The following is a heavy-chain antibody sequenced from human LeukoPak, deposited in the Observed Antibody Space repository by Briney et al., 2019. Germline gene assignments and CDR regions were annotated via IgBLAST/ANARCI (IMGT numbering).Heavy chain of an antibody. J-gene: IGHJ4*02. CDR3: ARGPTADWRELAPFDS. Sequence: GGSLRLSCAASGFTISNNCMSWVRQAPGKGLAWVSVIYPGGNTYYADSVKGRLTISRDNSKNTLHLQMDSLRAEDTAMYYCARGPTADWRELAPFDSWGQGTLVTVSP. D-gene: IGHD1-26*01. CDR1: GFTISNNC. V-gene: IGHV3-53*01. CDR2: IYPGGNT.